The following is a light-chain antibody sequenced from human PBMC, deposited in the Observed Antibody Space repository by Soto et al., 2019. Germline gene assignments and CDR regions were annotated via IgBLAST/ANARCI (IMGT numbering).Light chain of an antibody. V-gene: IGLV2-8*01. J-gene: IGLJ3*02. CDR1: SSDVGAYNY. CDR3: TSYAGSNIWV. CDR2: EVS. Sequence: QSVLTRPPSASGSPGQSVTISCTGTSSDVGAYNYVSWYQQYPGKAPKLMIYEVSKRPSGVPDRFSGSKSGKTASLTVSGLQPEDEADYYCTSYAGSNIWVFGGGTQLTVL.